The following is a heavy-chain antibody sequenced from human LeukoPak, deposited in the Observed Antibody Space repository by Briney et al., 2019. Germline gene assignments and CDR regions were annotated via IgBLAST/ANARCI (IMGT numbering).Heavy chain of an antibody. V-gene: IGHV4-61*02. J-gene: IGHJ3*02. Sequence: PSETLSLTCTVSGGSISSGSYYWSWIRQPAGKGLEWIGRIYTSGSTNYNPSLKSRVTISVDTSKNQFSLKLSSVTAADTAVYYCARVFYDILSPGVGFDIWGQGTMVTVSS. CDR1: GGSISSGSYY. CDR3: ARVFYDILSPGVGFDI. D-gene: IGHD3-9*01. CDR2: IYTSGST.